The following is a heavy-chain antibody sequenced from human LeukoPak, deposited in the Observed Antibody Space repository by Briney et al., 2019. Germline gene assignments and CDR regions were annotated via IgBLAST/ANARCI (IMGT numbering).Heavy chain of an antibody. D-gene: IGHD5-18*01. CDR1: GGSISSYY. Sequence: SETLSLTCAVSGGSISSYYWRWIRQPPGKGVEWIGFFYYSVITNYNPSLKTRVTISVHTSKNHFSLKLSSVTAADTAVYYCARGPGGYSYGYYFDYWGQGTLVTVSS. CDR3: ARGPGGYSYGYYFDY. V-gene: IGHV4-59*01. CDR2: FYYSVIT. J-gene: IGHJ4*02.